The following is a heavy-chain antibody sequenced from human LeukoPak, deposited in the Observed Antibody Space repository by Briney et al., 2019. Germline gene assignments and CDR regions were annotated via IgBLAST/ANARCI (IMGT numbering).Heavy chain of an antibody. D-gene: IGHD2-15*01. CDR3: TTGTIYCSGGSCYDY. Sequence: GGSLRLSCAASGFTFRNAWMNWVRQAPGKGLEWVGRIKSKTDGGTTDYAAPVKGRFTISRDDSKNTLYLQMNSLKTEDTAVYYCTTGTIYCSGGSCYDYWGQGTLVTVSS. J-gene: IGHJ4*02. CDR1: GFTFRNAW. CDR2: IKSKTDGGTT. V-gene: IGHV3-15*01.